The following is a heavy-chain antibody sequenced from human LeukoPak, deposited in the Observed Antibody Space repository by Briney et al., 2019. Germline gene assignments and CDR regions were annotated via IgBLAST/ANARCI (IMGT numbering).Heavy chain of an antibody. CDR1: GFTFSSYA. J-gene: IGHJ6*02. D-gene: IGHD3-3*01. CDR2: ISGSGGST. Sequence: PGGSLRLSCAASGFTFSSYAMSWVRQAPGKGLEWVSAISGSGGSTYYADSVKGRFTISRDNSKNTLYLQMNSLRAEDTAVYYCAKDRVAYDFWSGYYHYGMDVWGQGTTVTVSS. CDR3: AKDRVAYDFWSGYYHYGMDV. V-gene: IGHV3-23*01.